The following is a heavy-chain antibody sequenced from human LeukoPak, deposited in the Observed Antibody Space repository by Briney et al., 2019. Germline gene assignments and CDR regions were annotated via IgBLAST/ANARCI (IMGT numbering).Heavy chain of an antibody. Sequence: GGSLRLSCAASGFSFSDYYMSWIRQAPGKGLEWVSYISSSGSTIYYVDSVKGRFTISRENAKNSLYLQMNSLTAEDTAVYYCASAYSSGVLRYFTWFDAGGQGTLLTVSS. D-gene: IGHD6-19*01. CDR1: GFSFSDYY. CDR3: ASAYSSGVLRYFTWFDA. V-gene: IGHV3-11*04. J-gene: IGHJ5*02. CDR2: ISSSGSTI.